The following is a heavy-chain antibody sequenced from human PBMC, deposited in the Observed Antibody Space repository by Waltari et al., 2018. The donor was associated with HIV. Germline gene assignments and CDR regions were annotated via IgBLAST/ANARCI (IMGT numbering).Heavy chain of an antibody. CDR1: VFSFDDFG. D-gene: IGHD1-26*01. Sequence: VQLVESGVVVVRPGGSLRLSCAASVFSFDDFGMLWVRQAPGKGLEWVSGINWNGGSTGYVDSVKGRFTISRDNAKNSLYLQMNSLRAEDTALYHCARAIEGAATKGTGFDSWGQGTLVTVSS. CDR3: ARAIEGAATKGTGFDS. V-gene: IGHV3-20*01. J-gene: IGHJ4*02. CDR2: INWNGGST.